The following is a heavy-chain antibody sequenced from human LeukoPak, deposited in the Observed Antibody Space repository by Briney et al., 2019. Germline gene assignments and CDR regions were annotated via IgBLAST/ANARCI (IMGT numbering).Heavy chain of an antibody. CDR1: GGSISSSSYY. V-gene: IGHV4-39*01. CDR3: ARHLGRSCSGIIVCPNWFDP. CDR2: VYYSGST. D-gene: IGHD2-15*01. Sequence: SETLSLTCTVSGGSISSSSYYWGWIRQPPGKGLEGIGGVYYSGSTYYNPFLKSRVTISVDTSKNQFSLKLSSVTAADTAVYYCARHLGRSCSGIIVCPNWFDPWGQGSLVTVSS. J-gene: IGHJ5*02.